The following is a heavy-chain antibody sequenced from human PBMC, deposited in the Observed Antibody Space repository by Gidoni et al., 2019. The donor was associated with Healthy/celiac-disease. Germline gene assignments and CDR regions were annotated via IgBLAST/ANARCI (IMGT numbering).Heavy chain of an antibody. V-gene: IGHV1-3*01. CDR1: GYTFTSYS. J-gene: IGHJ5*02. Sequence: QVQLVQSGAAVKTAGASVKVSCTASGYTFTSYSMHWVRPPGPRLEWMGWINAGNGNTKYAQKFQGRVTITRDTSASTAYMELSSLRSEDTAVYYGARDNDPRMFYGSSTSCYRGWFDPWGQGTLVTVSS. CDR3: ARDNDPRMFYGSSTSCYRGWFDP. CDR2: INAGNGNT. D-gene: IGHD2-2*01.